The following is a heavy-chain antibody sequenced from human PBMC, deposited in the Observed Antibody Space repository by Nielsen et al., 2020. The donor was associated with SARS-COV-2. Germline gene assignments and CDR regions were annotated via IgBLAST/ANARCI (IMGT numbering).Heavy chain of an antibody. V-gene: IGHV3-33*01. D-gene: IGHD2-2*01. CDR1: GFTFSSYG. Sequence: GESLKISCAASGFTFSSYGMHWVRQAPGKWLECVAVIWYDGSNKYYADSVKGRFTISRDNSKNTLYLQMNSLRAEETAVYYCARGEVPAAYYMDVWGKGTTVTVSS. J-gene: IGHJ6*03. CDR3: ARGEVPAAYYMDV. CDR2: IWYDGSNK.